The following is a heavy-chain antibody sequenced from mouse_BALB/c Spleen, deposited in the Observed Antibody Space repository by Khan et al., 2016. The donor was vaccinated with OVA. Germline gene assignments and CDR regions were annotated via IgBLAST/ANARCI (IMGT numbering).Heavy chain of an antibody. V-gene: IGHV5-9*03. D-gene: IGHD2-4*01. CDR2: ISSGGGDT. CDR1: GFTFSSYT. J-gene: IGHJ4*01. CDR3: ARSLIYDDDDGNAVDY. Sequence: EVELVESGGGLVKPGGSLKLSCGASGFTFSSYTMSWVRQTPEKRLEWVATISSGGGDTYYPDSVKGRFTIYRDNAKNNLYLQLSSLRSEDTALYYCARSLIYDDDDGNAVDYWGQGTSVTVSS.